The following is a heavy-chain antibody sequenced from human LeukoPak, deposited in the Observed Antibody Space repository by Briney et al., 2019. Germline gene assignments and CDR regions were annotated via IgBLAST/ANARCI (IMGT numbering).Heavy chain of an antibody. CDR2: ISYDGSNK. CDR1: GFTFSSYA. Sequence: GGSLRLSCAASGFTFSSYAMHWVRQAPGKGLERVAVISYDGSNKYYADSVKGRFTISRDNSKNTLYLQMNSLRAEDTAEYYCARGPHCSGGSCYYDSSGYYWGQGTLVTVSS. V-gene: IGHV3-30*01. D-gene: IGHD2-15*01. CDR3: ARGPHCSGGSCYYDSSGYY. J-gene: IGHJ4*02.